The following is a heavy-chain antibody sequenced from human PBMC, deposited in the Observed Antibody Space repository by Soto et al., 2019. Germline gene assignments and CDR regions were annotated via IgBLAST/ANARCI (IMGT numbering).Heavy chain of an antibody. Sequence: GGSLRLSCSASGFTFSSYAMTWVRQVPGKGLEWVSSISGSGDTTYHADSVKGRLTISRDNSKNTLYLYMNSLRAEDTAVYYCAKAQDWMIHTAAYFQHWGQGTLVTVSS. J-gene: IGHJ1*01. CDR1: GFTFSSYA. D-gene: IGHD3-16*01. V-gene: IGHV3-23*01. CDR2: ISGSGDTT. CDR3: AKAQDWMIHTAAYFQH.